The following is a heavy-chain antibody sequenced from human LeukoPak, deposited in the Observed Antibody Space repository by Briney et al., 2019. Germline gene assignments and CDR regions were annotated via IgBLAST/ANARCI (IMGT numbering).Heavy chain of an antibody. CDR3: ARNKNIAAAGTFDY. CDR2: IYYSGST. J-gene: IGHJ4*02. V-gene: IGHV4-39*01. CDR1: GGSISSSSYY. Sequence: SETLSLTCTVSGGSISSSSYYWGWIRQPPGKGLEWIGSIYYSGSTYYNPSLKSRVTISVDTSKNQFSLKLSSVTAADTAVYYCARNKNIAAAGTFDYWGQGTLVTVSS. D-gene: IGHD6-13*01.